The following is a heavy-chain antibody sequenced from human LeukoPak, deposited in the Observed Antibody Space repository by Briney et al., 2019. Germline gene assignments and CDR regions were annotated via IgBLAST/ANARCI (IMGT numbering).Heavy chain of an antibody. Sequence: PGGSLRLSCAASGFTFSSYAMSWVRQAPGKGLEWVSAIRDSGSSTHYADSVKGRFTTSRDNSKNTLFLQMYSLRAEDTAIYYCAKYGPQDSGSSHFDYWGQGALVTVSS. V-gene: IGHV3-23*01. D-gene: IGHD1-26*01. CDR2: IRDSGSST. J-gene: IGHJ4*02. CDR1: GFTFSSYA. CDR3: AKYGPQDSGSSHFDY.